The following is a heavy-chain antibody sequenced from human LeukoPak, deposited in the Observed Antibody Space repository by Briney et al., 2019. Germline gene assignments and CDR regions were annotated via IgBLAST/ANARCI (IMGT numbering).Heavy chain of an antibody. CDR3: ARGAGYNYPYYFDY. CDR2: IYGGGNI. J-gene: IGHJ4*02. CDR1: GFTVSSNY. V-gene: IGHV3-53*01. D-gene: IGHD5-24*01. Sequence: GGSLRLSCAASGFTVSSNYMNWVRQAPGKGLEWVSVIYGGGNIYYADSVKGRFTISRDNSKNTLYLQMNSLRAEDTAVYYCARGAGYNYPYYFDYWGQGTPVTVSS.